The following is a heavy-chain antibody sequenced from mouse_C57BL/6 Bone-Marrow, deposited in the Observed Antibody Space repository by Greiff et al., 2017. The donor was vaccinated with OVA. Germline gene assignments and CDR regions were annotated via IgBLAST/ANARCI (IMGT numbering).Heavy chain of an antibody. Sequence: VQLQQPGTELVKPGASVKLSCKASGYTFTSYWMHWVKQRPGQGLEWIGNINPSNGGTNYNEKVTSKATLTADKSSSTAYMQLSSLTSEVSAVYYCASSDGSPFYAMDYWGQGTSVTVSS. CDR1: GYTFTSYW. V-gene: IGHV1-53*01. D-gene: IGHD2-3*01. J-gene: IGHJ4*01. CDR3: ASSDGSPFYAMDY. CDR2: INPSNGGT.